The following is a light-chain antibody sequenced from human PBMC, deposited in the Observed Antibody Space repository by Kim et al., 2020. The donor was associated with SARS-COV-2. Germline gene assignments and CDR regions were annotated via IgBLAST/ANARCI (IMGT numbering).Light chain of an antibody. CDR1: PSVNTN. Sequence: PGERATLTCRASPSVNTNVAWYQQKHGRAPRLRLYVASIRATGIPARFRGSGSGTDFTLTISSLPSQDFAVYHCQQHQFWPPGYTFGQGTKLEI. J-gene: IGKJ2*01. CDR2: VAS. V-gene: IGKV3-15*01. CDR3: QQHQFWPPGYT.